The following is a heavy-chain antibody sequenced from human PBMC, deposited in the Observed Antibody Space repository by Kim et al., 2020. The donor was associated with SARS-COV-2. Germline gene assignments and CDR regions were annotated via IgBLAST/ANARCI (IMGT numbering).Heavy chain of an antibody. J-gene: IGHJ5*02. Sequence: KSRVTISVDTSKNQFSLQLSSVTAADTAGYYCARRLGYCSGGSCTRWFDPWGQGTLVTVSS. CDR3: ARRLGYCSGGSCTRWFDP. V-gene: IGHV4-34*01. D-gene: IGHD2-15*01.